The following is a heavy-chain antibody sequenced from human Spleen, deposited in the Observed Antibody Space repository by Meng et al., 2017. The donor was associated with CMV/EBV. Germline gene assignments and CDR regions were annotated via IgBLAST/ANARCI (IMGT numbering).Heavy chain of an antibody. CDR1: GFTFSSYA. V-gene: IGHV3-23*01. Sequence: GESLKISCAASGFTFSSYAMSWVRQVPGKGPEWVSAISDSGATTYYADSVKGRFTISRDNSKNTLYLQMNSLRAEDTAVYYCAKDYDFWSGYIDFQYWGLGTLVTVSS. CDR2: ISDSGATT. D-gene: IGHD3-3*01. J-gene: IGHJ4*02. CDR3: AKDYDFWSGYIDFQY.